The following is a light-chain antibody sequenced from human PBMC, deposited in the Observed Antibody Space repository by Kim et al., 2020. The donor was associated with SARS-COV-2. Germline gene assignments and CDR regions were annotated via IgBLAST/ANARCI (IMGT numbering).Light chain of an antibody. CDR2: GKN. Sequence: SSELTQDPAVSVALGQTVRITCQGDSLRSYYASWYQQKPGQAPVLVIYGKNNRPSGIPDRFSGHSSGNTASLTITGAQAEDEADYYCNSRDSSGNHLVFGGGTQLTVL. J-gene: IGLJ3*02. CDR1: SLRSYY. CDR3: NSRDSSGNHLV. V-gene: IGLV3-19*01.